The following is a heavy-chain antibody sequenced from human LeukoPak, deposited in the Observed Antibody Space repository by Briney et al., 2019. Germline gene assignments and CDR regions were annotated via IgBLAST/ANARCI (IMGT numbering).Heavy chain of an antibody. CDR3: ARRAVFYYYYYYGMDV. V-gene: IGHV4-34*01. CDR2: INHSGST. J-gene: IGHJ6*02. Sequence: SETLSLTCAVYGGSFSGYYWSWIRQPPGKGLEWIGEINHSGSTNYNPSLKSRVTTSVDTSTNQFSLKLSSVTAADTAVYYCARRAVFYYYYYYGMDVWGQGTTVTVSS. D-gene: IGHD6-19*01. CDR1: GGSFSGYY.